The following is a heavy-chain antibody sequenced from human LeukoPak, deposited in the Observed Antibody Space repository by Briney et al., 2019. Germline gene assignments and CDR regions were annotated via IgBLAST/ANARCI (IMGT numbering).Heavy chain of an antibody. CDR2: ISYDGSNK. CDR3: AKEEYYYDSSGYVYYFDY. J-gene: IGHJ4*02. D-gene: IGHD3-22*01. Sequence: GRSLRLSCAASGFTFSSYGMHWVRQAPGKGPEWVAVISYDGSNKYYADSVKGRFTISRDNSKNTLYLQMNSLRAEDTAVYYCAKEEYYYDSSGYVYYFDYWGQGTLVTVSS. CDR1: GFTFSSYG. V-gene: IGHV3-30*18.